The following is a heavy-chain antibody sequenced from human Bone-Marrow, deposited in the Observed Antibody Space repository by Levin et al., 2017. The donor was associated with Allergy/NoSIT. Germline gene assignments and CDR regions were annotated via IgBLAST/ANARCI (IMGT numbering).Heavy chain of an antibody. CDR2: IKTETEGGTT. J-gene: IGHJ4*02. CDR3: TSGHGKTDTDY. CDR1: GFTFSNAW. V-gene: IGHV3-15*01. D-gene: IGHD1-1*01. Sequence: GGSLRLSYAASGFTFSNAWMNWVRQAPGKGLEWIGHIKTETEGGTTIYNSPVKDRFTISRDDSKNTVYLQMNSLKTEDTAVYYCTSGHGKTDTDYWGLGTPVTVSS.